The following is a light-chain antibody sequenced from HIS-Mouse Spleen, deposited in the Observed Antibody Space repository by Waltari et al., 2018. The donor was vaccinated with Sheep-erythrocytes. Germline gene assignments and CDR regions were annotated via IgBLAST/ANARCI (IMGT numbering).Light chain of an antibody. CDR2: QDS. CDR1: KLGDTN. Sequence: SYELTQPPSVSVSPGQTASIPCPGDKLGDTNACWYPQKPGQSPVLVIYQDSKRPSGIPERFSGSNSGNTATLTISGTQAMDEADYYCQAWDSSTAVFGGGTKLTVL. J-gene: IGLJ2*01. V-gene: IGLV3-1*01. CDR3: QAWDSSTAV.